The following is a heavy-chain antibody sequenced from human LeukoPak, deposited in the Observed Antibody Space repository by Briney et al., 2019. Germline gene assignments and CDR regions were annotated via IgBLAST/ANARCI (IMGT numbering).Heavy chain of an antibody. CDR1: GYTFTNYG. CDR2: ISAYNGNT. J-gene: IGHJ4*02. CDR3: ARDPPYCSNTNCYFDY. V-gene: IGHV1-18*01. Sequence: ASVKVSCKASGYTFTNYGISWVRQAPGQGLEWMGWISAYNGNTNYAQKLHSRVTMTTDTSTSTAYMELRSLRSDDTAVYYCARDPPYCSNTNCYFDYWGQGTLVTVSS. D-gene: IGHD2-2*01.